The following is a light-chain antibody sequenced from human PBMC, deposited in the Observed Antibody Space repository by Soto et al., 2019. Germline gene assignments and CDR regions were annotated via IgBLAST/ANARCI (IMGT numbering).Light chain of an antibody. Sequence: EIVLTQPPGTLSLSPGESVILSCRASQSVSGTYLAWYQQKPGQAPRLLMYGVSSRATGIPDRFSGSGSGTDFTLSISRLEPEDFAVYFCQQYGNLPWTFGQGTKVEIK. CDR1: QSVSGTY. CDR3: QQYGNLPWT. V-gene: IGKV3-20*01. J-gene: IGKJ1*01. CDR2: GVS.